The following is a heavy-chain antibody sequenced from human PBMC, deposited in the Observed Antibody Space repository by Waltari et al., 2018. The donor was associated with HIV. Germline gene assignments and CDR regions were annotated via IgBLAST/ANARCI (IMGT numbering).Heavy chain of an antibody. CDR3: ARERALGPEYGGVLSRGGYFDP. V-gene: IGHV4-61*02. CDR2: IYTRGAA. Sequence: VHLQEPGPSLAQPSQPVSLTCSVSHGPIISRSFFWRGVRQSGGKGLEWIGRIYTRGAATYNPCFKSRTAMAVDTARNQFSLEIYSAIAADTAVYHCARERALGPEYGGVLSRGGYFDPWGQGIQVVVSS. J-gene: IGHJ5*02. CDR1: HGPIISRSFF. D-gene: IGHD1-26*01.